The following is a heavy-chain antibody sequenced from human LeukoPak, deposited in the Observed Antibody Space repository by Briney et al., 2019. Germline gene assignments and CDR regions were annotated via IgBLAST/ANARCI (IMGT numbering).Heavy chain of an antibody. V-gene: IGHV3-7*01. J-gene: IGHJ6*03. CDR1: GFTFSSYA. D-gene: IGHD3-9*01. CDR2: IKQDGSEK. Sequence: VGTLSLSCAASGFTFSSYAMSCVPEAPGKGVECVAKIKQDGSEKYSVDSVKGRFTISRDNAKKSLYLQMNSLRAEDTAVYYCARDRLRYFDWLFPNADMDVWGKGTTVTVSS. CDR3: ARDRLRYFDWLFPNADMDV.